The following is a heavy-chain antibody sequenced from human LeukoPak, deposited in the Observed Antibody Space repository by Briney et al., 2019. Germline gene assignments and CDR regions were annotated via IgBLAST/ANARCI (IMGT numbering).Heavy chain of an antibody. CDR1: GGTFSSYA. D-gene: IGHD4-17*01. J-gene: IGHJ4*02. CDR3: ASGWDTVTTFGVY. V-gene: IGHV1-69*01. Sequence: SVKVSCKASGGTFSSYAISWVRQAPGQGLEWMGGIIPIFGTANYAQKFQGRVTITADESASTAYMELSSLRSEDTAVYYCASGWDTVTTFGVYWGQGTLVTVSS. CDR2: IIPIFGTA.